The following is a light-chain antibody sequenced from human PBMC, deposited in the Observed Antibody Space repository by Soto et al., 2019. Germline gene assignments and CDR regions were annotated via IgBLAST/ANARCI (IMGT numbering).Light chain of an antibody. Sequence: EIVLTQPPGTLSLSPGERATLSCRASQSVSNNYLAWYQQKPGQAPRLLIYGASNRATGIPDRFSGSGSGTDFTLTISKLEPEDFAVYFCQQYNSSPETFGQGTKVDIK. J-gene: IGKJ1*01. CDR1: QSVSNNY. V-gene: IGKV3-20*01. CDR2: GAS. CDR3: QQYNSSPET.